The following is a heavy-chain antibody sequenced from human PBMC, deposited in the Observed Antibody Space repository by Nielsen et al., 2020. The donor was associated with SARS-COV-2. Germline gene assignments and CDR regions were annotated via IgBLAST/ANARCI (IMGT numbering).Heavy chain of an antibody. CDR3: ARNYGLTIFGVVIQYYFDY. J-gene: IGHJ4*02. Sequence: SETLSLTCTVSGGSISSSSYYWGWIRQPPGKGLEWIGSIYYSGSTYYNPSLKSRVTISVDTSKNQFSLKLSSVTAADTAVYYCARNYGLTIFGVVIQYYFDYWGQGPWSPSPQ. CDR1: GGSISSSSYY. CDR2: IYYSGST. V-gene: IGHV4-39*01. D-gene: IGHD3-3*01.